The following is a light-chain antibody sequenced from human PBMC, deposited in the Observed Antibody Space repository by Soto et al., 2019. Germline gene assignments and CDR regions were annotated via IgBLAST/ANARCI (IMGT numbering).Light chain of an antibody. CDR3: QQYNNWPPLT. V-gene: IGKV3-15*01. CDR2: GAS. CDR1: QSVSSN. J-gene: IGKJ4*01. Sequence: EIVMTQYPATLSVSPGERATLSCRASQSVSSNLAWYQQKPGQAPRLLIYGASTRATGIPARFSGSGSGTEFTLNISSLQSEDFAVYYCQQYNNWPPLTFGGGTKVEIK.